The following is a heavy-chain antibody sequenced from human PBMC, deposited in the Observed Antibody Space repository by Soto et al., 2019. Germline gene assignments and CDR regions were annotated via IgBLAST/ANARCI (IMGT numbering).Heavy chain of an antibody. CDR3: ARRGGYYDILTGYYKAGGTDY. CDR2: ISSSGSAI. D-gene: IGHD3-9*01. Sequence: QVQLVESGGGLVKPGGSLRLSCAASGFTFSDYYMSWIRQAPGKGLEWVSYISSSGSAIYYADSVKGRFTISRDNAKNSLYLQMNSLRAEDTAVYYCARRGGYYDILTGYYKAGGTDYWGQGTLVTVSS. CDR1: GFTFSDYY. V-gene: IGHV3-11*01. J-gene: IGHJ4*02.